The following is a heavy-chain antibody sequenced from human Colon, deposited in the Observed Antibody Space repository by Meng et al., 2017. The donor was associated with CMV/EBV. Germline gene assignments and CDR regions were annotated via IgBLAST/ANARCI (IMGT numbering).Heavy chain of an antibody. J-gene: IGHJ3*01. CDR1: GGSINTYY. CDR3: AKDAPLVEPTTTPWAFDV. V-gene: IGHV4-59*01. Sequence: SETLSLTCTVSGGSINTYYWSWIRQPPGKGLEWIGYIYYTGSTKYNPSLKSRVTISIDTSKNQFSLKVSSVTAADTAVYYCAKDAPLVEPTTTPWAFDVWGPGTMVTVSS. D-gene: IGHD2-2*01. CDR2: IYYTGST.